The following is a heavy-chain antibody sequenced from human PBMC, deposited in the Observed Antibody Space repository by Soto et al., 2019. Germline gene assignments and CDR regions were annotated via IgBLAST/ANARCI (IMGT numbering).Heavy chain of an antibody. D-gene: IGHD1-20*01. CDR3: ARDWYMDY. Sequence: VQLVESGGGLVQPGESLRLSCAASGFTFSNHWINWIRQTPGRGLEWLAVIKQDGSEKYYVDSVKGRFTDSRDNAMNSAHLQMNSLRVDDTAVYYCARDWYMDYWGQGTLFTVSS. CDR1: GFTFSNHW. V-gene: IGHV3-7*04. J-gene: IGHJ4*02. CDR2: IKQDGSEK.